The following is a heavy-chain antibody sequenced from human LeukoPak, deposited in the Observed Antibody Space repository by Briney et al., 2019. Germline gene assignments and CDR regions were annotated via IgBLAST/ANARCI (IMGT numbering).Heavy chain of an antibody. CDR2: INTNTGNP. D-gene: IGHD3-22*01. Sequence: GASVKVSCKASGYTFTSYAMHWVRQAPGQGLEWMGWINTNTGNPAYAQGFTGRFVFSLDTSVSTAYLQISSLKAEDTAVYYCARDDLYDSSGYYYYYYGMDVWGQGTTVTVSS. CDR3: ARDDLYDSSGYYYYYYGMDV. CDR1: GYTFTSYA. J-gene: IGHJ6*02. V-gene: IGHV7-4-1*02.